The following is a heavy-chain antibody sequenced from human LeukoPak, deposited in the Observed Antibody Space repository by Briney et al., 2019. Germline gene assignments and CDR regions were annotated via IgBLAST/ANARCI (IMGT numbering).Heavy chain of an antibody. V-gene: IGHV4-59*01. CDR1: GGSISGYY. Sequence: SETLSLTCTVSGGSISGYYWSWIRQPPGKGLEWIGYIYYSGSTNYNPSLKSRVTISVDTSKNQFSLKLSSVTAADTAVYYCARADHGYCRSTSCYGGLYYYYYMDVWGKGTTVTVSS. J-gene: IGHJ6*03. CDR3: ARADHGYCRSTSCYGGLYYYYYMDV. D-gene: IGHD2-2*03. CDR2: IYYSGST.